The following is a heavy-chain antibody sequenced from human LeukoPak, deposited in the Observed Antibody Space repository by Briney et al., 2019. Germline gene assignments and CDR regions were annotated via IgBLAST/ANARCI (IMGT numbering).Heavy chain of an antibody. CDR2: ISSSSSYI. J-gene: IGHJ4*02. CDR3: ARGYSSSWYDGIRYVDY. V-gene: IGHV3-21*01. CDR1: GFTFSSYS. D-gene: IGHD6-13*01. Sequence: GGSLRLSCAASGFTFSSYSMNWVRQAPGKGLEWVSSISSSSSYIYYADPVKGRFTISRDNAKNSLYLQMNSLRAEDTAVYYCARGYSSSWYDGIRYVDYWGQGTLVTVSS.